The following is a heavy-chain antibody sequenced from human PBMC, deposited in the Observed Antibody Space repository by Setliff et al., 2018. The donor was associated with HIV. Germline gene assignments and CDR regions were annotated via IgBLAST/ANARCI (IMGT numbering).Heavy chain of an antibody. Sequence: GGSLRLSCAASGFTFSSYSMNWVRQAPGKGLEWVSSMSSRSPYIYYADSVKGRFIISRDNAKNSLSLQMNSLRAEDTAVYYCARLREGYFDLWGRGTLVTVSS. V-gene: IGHV3-21*01. CDR3: ARLREGYFDL. J-gene: IGHJ2*01. CDR1: GFTFSSYS. CDR2: MSSRSPYI. D-gene: IGHD4-17*01.